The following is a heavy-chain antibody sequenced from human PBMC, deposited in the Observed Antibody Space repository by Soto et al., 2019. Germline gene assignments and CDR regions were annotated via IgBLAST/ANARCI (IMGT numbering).Heavy chain of an antibody. CDR3: AGYNWNYYFDP. Sequence: PGESLKIACKGSGYSFSNYWIGWVRQMPGKGLEWMGIIYPGDSDTRYSPSFQGQVTISADKSINTAYLQWSSLKASDTAVYYCAGYNWNYYFDPWGQGTLVTVSS. J-gene: IGHJ5*02. V-gene: IGHV5-51*01. CDR2: IYPGDSDT. D-gene: IGHD1-7*01. CDR1: GYSFSNYW.